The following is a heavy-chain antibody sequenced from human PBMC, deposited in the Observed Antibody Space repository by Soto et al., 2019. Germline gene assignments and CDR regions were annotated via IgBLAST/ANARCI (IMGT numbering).Heavy chain of an antibody. CDR2: ISGSGGST. J-gene: IGHJ4*02. Sequence: EVQLLESGGGLVQPGGSLRLSCAASGFTFSSYAMSWVRQAPGKGLEWVSAISGSGGSTYYADSVKGRFTISRDNSKNALYLQMNSLRAEDTAVYYCAKDEVLGVANPDYLDYWGQGTLVTVSS. D-gene: IGHD3-3*01. CDR3: AKDEVLGVANPDYLDY. V-gene: IGHV3-23*01. CDR1: GFTFSSYA.